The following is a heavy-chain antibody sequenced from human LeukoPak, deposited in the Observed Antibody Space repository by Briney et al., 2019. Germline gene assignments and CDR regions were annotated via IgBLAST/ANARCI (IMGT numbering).Heavy chain of an antibody. D-gene: IGHD2-2*01. CDR3: ARRYCSSTSCGDAFDI. CDR2: ISSSSSYT. J-gene: IGHJ3*02. CDR1: GFTFSDYY. Sequence: PGGSLRLSCAASGFTFSDYYMSWIRQAPGKGLEWVSYISSSSSYTNYADSVKGRFTISRDNAKNSLYLQMNSLRAEDTAVYYCARRYCSSTSCGDAFDIWGQGTMVTVSS. V-gene: IGHV3-11*03.